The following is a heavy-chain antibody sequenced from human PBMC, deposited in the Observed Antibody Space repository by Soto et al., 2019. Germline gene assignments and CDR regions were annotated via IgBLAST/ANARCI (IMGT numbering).Heavy chain of an antibody. Sequence: SGPTLVNPTQTLTLTCTFSGFSLSTDDVGVGWIRQPPGKALDWLAVIYWDDDKRYSPSLESRLTITKDTSKNQVLLTMTNMDPVDTATYFCARSKYSISSFDYWGQGALVTVSS. CDR3: ARSKYSISSFDY. D-gene: IGHD6-6*01. J-gene: IGHJ4*02. CDR2: IYWDDDK. V-gene: IGHV2-5*02. CDR1: GFSLSTDDVG.